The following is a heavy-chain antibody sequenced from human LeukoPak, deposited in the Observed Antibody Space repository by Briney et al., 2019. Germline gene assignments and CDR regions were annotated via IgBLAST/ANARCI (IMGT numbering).Heavy chain of an antibody. CDR1: GFTFSSYG. V-gene: IGHV3-23*01. CDR3: APRSGGMDV. CDR2: ISGGST. Sequence: PGGSLRLSCAASGFTFSSYGIHWVRQAPGKGLEWVSGISGGSTYYADSVKGRFTISRDNSKNTLYLQMNSLRAEDTAVYYCAPRSGGMDVWGRGTTVTVSS. J-gene: IGHJ6*02.